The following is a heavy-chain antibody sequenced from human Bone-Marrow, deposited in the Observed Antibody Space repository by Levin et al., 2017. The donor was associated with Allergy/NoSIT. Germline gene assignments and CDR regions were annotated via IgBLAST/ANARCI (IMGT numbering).Heavy chain of an antibody. J-gene: IGHJ4*02. D-gene: IGHD3-16*01. CDR1: GFTFSDYS. Sequence: GGSLRLSCAASGFTFSDYSMNWVRQAPGKGLEWVASITTGGTYKYYVDSLRGRFTISRDNAMNSLYLQMNSLRAEDTAVYYCARGWGEGLWSQGTLVTVSS. V-gene: IGHV3-21*01. CDR3: ARGWGEGL. CDR2: ITTGGTYK.